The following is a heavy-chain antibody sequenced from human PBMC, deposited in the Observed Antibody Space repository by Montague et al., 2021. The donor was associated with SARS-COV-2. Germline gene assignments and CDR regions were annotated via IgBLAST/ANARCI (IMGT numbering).Heavy chain of an antibody. J-gene: IGHJ4*02. Sequence: SETLSLTCTLSGASISSRCYYWGWIRQPPGKGLEWVGFKYYSGSTYHYPTLKSPVTISAATSKNQFSLELHSVTAADTAVNYSATLPSSITIFGVVQGYYFDVWGQGTMVTVSS. CDR2: KYYSGST. V-gene: IGHV4-39*01. D-gene: IGHD3-3*01. CDR1: GASISSRCYY. CDR3: ATLPSSITIFGVVQGYYFDV.